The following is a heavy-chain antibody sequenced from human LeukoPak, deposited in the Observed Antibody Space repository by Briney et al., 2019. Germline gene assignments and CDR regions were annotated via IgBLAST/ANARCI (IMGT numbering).Heavy chain of an antibody. Sequence: ASETLSLTCTVSCGSVSGGSYYWSWIRQPPGKGLEWIGYIYYSGSTNYNPSLKSRVTISVDTSKNQFSLKLSSVTAADTAVYYCASTPYYDFWSGQEPIDPWGQGTLVTVSS. CDR2: IYYSGST. CDR3: ASTPYYDFWSGQEPIDP. D-gene: IGHD3-3*01. J-gene: IGHJ5*02. CDR1: CGSVSGGSYY. V-gene: IGHV4-61*01.